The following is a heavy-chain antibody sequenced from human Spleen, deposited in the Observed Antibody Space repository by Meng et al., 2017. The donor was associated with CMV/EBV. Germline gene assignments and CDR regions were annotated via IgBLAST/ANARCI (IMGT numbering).Heavy chain of an antibody. V-gene: IGHV1-18*01. J-gene: IGHJ5*02. CDR2: ISAYNGNT. CDR1: YTVTSYG. D-gene: IGHD3-10*01. Sequence: YTVTSYGISWVRQAPGQGLEWMGWISAYNGNTNYAQKLQGRVTMTTDTSTSTAYMELRSLRSDDTAVYYCARLGITMVRGVSNWFDPWGQGTLVTVSS. CDR3: ARLGITMVRGVSNWFDP.